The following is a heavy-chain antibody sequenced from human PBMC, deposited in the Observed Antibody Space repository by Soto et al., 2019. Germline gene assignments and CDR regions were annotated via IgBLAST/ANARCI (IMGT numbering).Heavy chain of an antibody. CDR1: GFTFSSHG. J-gene: IGHJ6*02. Sequence: QVQLVESGGGVVQPGRSLRLSCAASGFTFSSHGMHWVRQAPGKGLEWVAVIWYDGSKIYYADSVKGRFTISRDNSKNTLYLQMNSLSPEDTAVYYCARRYYGSGSNYGMDGWGQGTTVTVSS. V-gene: IGHV3-33*01. CDR2: IWYDGSKI. D-gene: IGHD3-10*01. CDR3: ARRYYGSGSNYGMDG.